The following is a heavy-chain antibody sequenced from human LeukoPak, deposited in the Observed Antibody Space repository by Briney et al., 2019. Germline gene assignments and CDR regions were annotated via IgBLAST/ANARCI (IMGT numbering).Heavy chain of an antibody. J-gene: IGHJ4*02. CDR1: GFTFSSYW. CDR3: AKSGYNRFDY. CDR2: ISSSRRTM. D-gene: IGHD5-24*01. Sequence: GGSLRLSCAASGFTFSSYWMSWVRQAPGKGLEWVSYISSSRRTMYYVDSVKGRFTISRDNSKNTLYLQMNSLIAEDTAVCYCAKSGYNRFDYWGQGTRVTVSS. V-gene: IGHV3-48*01.